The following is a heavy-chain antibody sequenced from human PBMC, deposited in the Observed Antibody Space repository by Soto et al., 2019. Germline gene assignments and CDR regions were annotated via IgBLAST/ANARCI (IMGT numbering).Heavy chain of an antibody. CDR1: GYSFTRYW. CDR3: ARRGLPTRLSGMDF. Sequence: GESLKISCKGSGYSFTRYWIGWVRQMPGKGLEWKGIIYSGDSDTRYSPSFQGQVTISADKSISTAYLQWSSLKASNTAMYYCARRGLPTRLSGMDFWGQGTTVTVSS. CDR2: IYSGDSDT. J-gene: IGHJ6*02. V-gene: IGHV5-51*01. D-gene: IGHD6-6*01.